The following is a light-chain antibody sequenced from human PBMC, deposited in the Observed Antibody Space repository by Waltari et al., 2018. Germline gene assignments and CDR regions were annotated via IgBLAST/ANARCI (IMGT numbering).Light chain of an antibody. CDR2: GAS. Sequence: EIVLTQSPGTRSLSPGERATLSCRASESVGRSLAWYQQRPGQAPRLLIYGASNRAPGIPDWFSGSGSGTEFSLTISRMEPEDFAVYYCLHYVRLPGTFGQGTKVEIK. CDR3: LHYVRLPGT. CDR1: ESVGRS. J-gene: IGKJ1*01. V-gene: IGKV3-20*01.